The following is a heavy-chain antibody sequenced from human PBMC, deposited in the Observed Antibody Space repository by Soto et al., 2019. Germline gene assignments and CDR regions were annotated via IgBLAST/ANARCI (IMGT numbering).Heavy chain of an antibody. CDR2: NSISGTTI. CDR3: ASSHLHGIYYGMDV. CDR1: GFTFSDYF. J-gene: IGHJ6*02. Sequence: QVHLVESGGDLVKPGGSLRLSCAASGFTFSDYFMNWIRQAPGKGLEWVSYNSISGTTIYYADSVKGRFTISRDNAKNSLYLQMNRLRAEDTAVYYCASSHLHGIYYGMDVWGQGTTVTVSS. V-gene: IGHV3-11*01.